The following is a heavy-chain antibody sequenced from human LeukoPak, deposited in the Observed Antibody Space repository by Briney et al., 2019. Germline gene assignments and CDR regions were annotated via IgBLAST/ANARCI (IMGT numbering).Heavy chain of an antibody. Sequence: GASVKVSCKASGYTFTSYGISWVRQAPGQGLEWMGWISAYNGNTNYAQKLQGRVTMTTDTSTSTAYMELRSLRSDDTAVYYCARDSSFEQLADNWFDPWGQGTLVTVSS. CDR3: ARDSSFEQLADNWFDP. J-gene: IGHJ5*02. D-gene: IGHD6-13*01. V-gene: IGHV1-18*01. CDR2: ISAYNGNT. CDR1: GYTFTSYG.